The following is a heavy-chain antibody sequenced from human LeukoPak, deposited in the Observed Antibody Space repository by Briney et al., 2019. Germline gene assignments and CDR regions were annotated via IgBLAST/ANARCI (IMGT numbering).Heavy chain of an antibody. D-gene: IGHD3-3*01. Sequence: ASVKVSCKTSGYSFTGYYIHWVRQAPGQGLEWMGWINPNSGGTNYPQKFQDRVTMTRNTSISTAYMELSSLRSEDTAVYYCARASRFLEWLLSRYYFDYWGQGTLVTVSS. CDR3: ARASRFLEWLLSRYYFDY. V-gene: IGHV1-2*02. CDR1: GYSFTGYY. CDR2: INPNSGGT. J-gene: IGHJ4*02.